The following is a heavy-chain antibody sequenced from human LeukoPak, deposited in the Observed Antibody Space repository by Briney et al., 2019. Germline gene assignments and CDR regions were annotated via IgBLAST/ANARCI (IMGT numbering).Heavy chain of an antibody. CDR1: GESLSKYY. CDR3: ASSVGSTDY. D-gene: IGHD1-26*01. CDR2: INHRGST. J-gene: IGHJ4*02. V-gene: IGHV4-34*01. Sequence: PSETLSLTCAVYGESLSKYYWTWIRQSPGKGLEWIGEINHRGSTNLNPSLKSRVTLSVDTSKHQFSLKLTSVAAADAAVYYCASSVGSTDYWGQGTLVTVSS.